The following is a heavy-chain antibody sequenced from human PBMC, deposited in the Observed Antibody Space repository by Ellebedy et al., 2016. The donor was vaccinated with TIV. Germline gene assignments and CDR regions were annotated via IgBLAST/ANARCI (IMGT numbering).Heavy chain of an antibody. D-gene: IGHD1-26*01. V-gene: IGHV4-61*01. Sequence: GSLRLSCTVSGGSVSSGSHYWNWIRQPPGKGLEWIGYSYYIGTTNYNPSLKSRVTISEDMSKTQFALRLSSVTAADTAVYYCAGGSYTPYGMDVWGRGTTVIVSS. CDR1: GGSVSSGSHY. J-gene: IGHJ6*02. CDR2: SYYIGTT. CDR3: AGGSYTPYGMDV.